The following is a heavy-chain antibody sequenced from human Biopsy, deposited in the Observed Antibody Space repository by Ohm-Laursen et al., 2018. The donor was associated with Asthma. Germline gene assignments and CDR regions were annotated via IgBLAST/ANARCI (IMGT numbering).Heavy chain of an antibody. J-gene: IGHJ5*02. CDR1: GFSLRTPGVG. V-gene: IGHV2-5*02. CDR2: IYWDDYN. D-gene: IGHD3-9*01. Sequence: TQTLTLTRSFSGFSLRTPGVGVGWIRQSPGKALEWLALIYWDDYNLFRPSLKRKLTTTKDPSKNQVVLTMTKMDPVDSGTYYCALSQDSGFDDHSPSWFDPWGQGTLVTVSS. CDR3: ALSQDSGFDDHSPSWFDP.